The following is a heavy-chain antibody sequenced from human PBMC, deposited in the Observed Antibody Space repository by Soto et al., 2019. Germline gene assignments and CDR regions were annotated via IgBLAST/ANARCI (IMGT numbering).Heavy chain of an antibody. J-gene: IGHJ4*02. CDR1: GGSISSYY. V-gene: IGHV4-59*01. Sequence: SETLSLTCTVSGGSISSYYWSWIRQPPGKGLEWIGYIYYSGSTNYNPSLKSRVTISVDTSKNQFSLKLSSVTAADTAVYYCARDSRYPSSSWYVDYWGQGTLVTVSS. D-gene: IGHD6-13*01. CDR2: IYYSGST. CDR3: ARDSRYPSSSWYVDY.